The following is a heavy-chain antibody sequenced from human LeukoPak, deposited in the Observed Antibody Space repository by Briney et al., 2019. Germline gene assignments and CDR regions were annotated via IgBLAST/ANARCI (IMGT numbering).Heavy chain of an antibody. D-gene: IGHD6-13*01. CDR3: ATRLTADSYEASDI. CDR1: GFTFSRFS. V-gene: IGHV3-21*06. CDR2: ISSGSHHK. J-gene: IGHJ3*02. Sequence: GGSLTLSCAGSGFTFSRFSMIWLRQAPGKGLEWVASISSGSHHKYHADSVKGRFTVSRDNDKNSLFLQMNSLRAEETGLYYCATRLTADSYEASDIWGQGTMVTVSS.